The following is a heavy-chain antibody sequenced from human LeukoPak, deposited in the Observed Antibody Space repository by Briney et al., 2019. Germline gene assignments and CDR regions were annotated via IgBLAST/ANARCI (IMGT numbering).Heavy chain of an antibody. V-gene: IGHV4-59*01. CDR3: ARHESTGEYYFDY. CDR2: IYYSGNT. CDR1: GGYISDYY. Sequence: SETLSLTCTVSGGYISDYYWNWIRQPPGKGLEWIGYIYYSGNTNYNPSLKSRVTMSIDTSNNQFSLKLSSVTAADTAVYYCARHESTGEYYFDYWGQGTLVTVSS. D-gene: IGHD7-27*01. J-gene: IGHJ4*02.